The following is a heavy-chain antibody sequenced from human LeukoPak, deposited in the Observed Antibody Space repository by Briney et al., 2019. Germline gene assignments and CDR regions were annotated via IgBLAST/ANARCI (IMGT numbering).Heavy chain of an antibody. CDR3: ARDREGFAY. CDR2: IYPKDGST. Sequence: ASVKVSCKASGYTFTSNYMQWVRQAPGQGLEWMGMIYPKDGSTTYAQKFQGRVAMTRDTSTSTVYMELSSLKSEDTAVYFCARDREGFAYWGQGTLVTVSS. J-gene: IGHJ4*02. CDR1: GYTFTSNY. D-gene: IGHD1-26*01. V-gene: IGHV1-46*01.